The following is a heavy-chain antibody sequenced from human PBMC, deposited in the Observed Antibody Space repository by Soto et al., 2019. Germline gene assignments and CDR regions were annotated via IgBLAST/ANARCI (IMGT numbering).Heavy chain of an antibody. D-gene: IGHD6-19*01. CDR1: GFSFSSHW. V-gene: IGHV3-74*01. CDR3: VRGSVVAGTGGHY. Sequence: VRLVESGGGLVQPGGSLRLSCAATGFSFSSHWMHWVRQVPGKGLVWVSRINSDGTTTTYADSVKGRFTISRDNAKNTLYMQMNSLRAEDTAIYFCVRGSVVAGTGGHYWGQGILVTVSS. CDR2: INSDGTTT. J-gene: IGHJ4*02.